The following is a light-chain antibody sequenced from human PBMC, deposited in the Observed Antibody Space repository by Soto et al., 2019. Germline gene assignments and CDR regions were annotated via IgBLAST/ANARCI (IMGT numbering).Light chain of an antibody. CDR1: QDVLTN. J-gene: IGKJ1*01. Sequence: IWMTQSPPTLSVSQGERATLPCRASQDVLTNLAWYQQKPGQSPRLLIYRASTRATGVPARFSGSGSGTEFTLTISSLQPDDFATYYCQQYNSYWTFGQGTKVDI. V-gene: IGKV3-15*01. CDR3: QQYNSYWT. CDR2: RAS.